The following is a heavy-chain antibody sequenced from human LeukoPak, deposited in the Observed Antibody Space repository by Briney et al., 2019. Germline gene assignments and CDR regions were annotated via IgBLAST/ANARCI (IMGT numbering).Heavy chain of an antibody. CDR1: GFTFSSYA. CDR2: ISGSGGGT. J-gene: IGHJ5*02. D-gene: IGHD6-13*01. CDR3: AKDPLLEVAAAGGAGNWFDP. V-gene: IGHV3-23*01. Sequence: GGSLRLSCAASGFTFSSYAMSWVRQAPGKGLEWVSAISGSGGGTYYADSVKGRFTISRDNSKNTLYLQMNSLRAEDTAVYYCAKDPLLEVAAAGGAGNWFDPWGQGTLVTVSS.